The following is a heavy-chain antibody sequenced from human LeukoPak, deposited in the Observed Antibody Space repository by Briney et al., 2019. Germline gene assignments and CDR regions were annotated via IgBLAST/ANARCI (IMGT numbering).Heavy chain of an antibody. Sequence: GESLKISCNGSGYXFTTYWISWVRQMPGKGLEWMGRIDPSDSYTNYSPSFQGHVTTSADKSFSTAYLQWTSLKASDTAMYYCARHAKAYGSSCDYWGQGTLVTVSS. CDR2: IDPSDSYT. J-gene: IGHJ4*02. CDR3: ARHAKAYGSSCDY. CDR1: GYXFTTYW. V-gene: IGHV5-10-1*01. D-gene: IGHD6-13*01.